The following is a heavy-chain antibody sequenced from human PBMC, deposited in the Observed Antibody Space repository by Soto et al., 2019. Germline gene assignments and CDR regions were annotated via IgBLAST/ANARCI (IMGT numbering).Heavy chain of an antibody. J-gene: IGHJ4*02. CDR1: GYGFSMHR. CDR3: ARGGISSSDGLDY. Sequence: LVKRSWKTAGYGFSMHRVGWVRKAPGEGLEWMGWISPYNGDTNNAQKFQGRVTMTTDTPTNTGFMELTRLTSDDTAVYYWARGGISSSDGLDYCGQGTLVTVSS. CDR2: ISPYNGDT. V-gene: IGHV1-18*01. D-gene: IGHD6-13*01.